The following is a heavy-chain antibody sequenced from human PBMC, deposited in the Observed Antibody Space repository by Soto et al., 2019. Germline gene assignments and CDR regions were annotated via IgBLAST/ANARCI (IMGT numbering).Heavy chain of an antibody. D-gene: IGHD2-15*01. J-gene: IGHJ6*02. CDR3: ARSQGGSSSLDIDYSYYYGMDV. V-gene: IGHV1-69*01. Sequence: QVQLVQSGAEVKKPGSSVKVSCKAPGGTFSSYAISWVRQAPGQGLEWMGGIIPIFGTAKYAQKFQGRVTITADESKSTGYMELSSLRSEDTAVYYCARSQGGSSSLDIDYSYYYGMDVWGQGTTVTVSS. CDR2: IIPIFGTA. CDR1: GGTFSSYA.